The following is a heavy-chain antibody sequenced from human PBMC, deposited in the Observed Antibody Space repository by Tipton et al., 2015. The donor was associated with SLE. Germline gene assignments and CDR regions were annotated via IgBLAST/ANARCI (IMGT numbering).Heavy chain of an antibody. V-gene: IGHV3-21*04. CDR3: ARGSPLGWDGALDI. Sequence: SLRLSCAASGFTFSSYSMNWVRQAPGKGLEWVSSISSSSNYIYYTDSVKGRFTISRDNAKNSLYLQMNSLRAEDTALYYCARGSPLGWDGALDIWGQGTMVTVSS. CDR2: ISSSSNYI. D-gene: IGHD2-21*01. J-gene: IGHJ3*02. CDR1: GFTFSSYS.